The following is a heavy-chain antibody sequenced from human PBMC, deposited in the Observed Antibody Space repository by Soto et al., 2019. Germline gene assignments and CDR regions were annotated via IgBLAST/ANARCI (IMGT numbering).Heavy chain of an antibody. CDR3: ARWGRGTDYGDYVYYGMDV. V-gene: IGHV1-18*01. J-gene: IGHJ6*02. D-gene: IGHD4-17*01. Sequence: ASVKVSCKASGYTFTSYGISWVRQAPGQGLEWMGWISAYNGNTNYAQKLQGRVTMTTDTSTSTAYMELRSLRSDDTAVFYCARWGRGTDYGDYVYYGMDVWGQGTTVTVSS. CDR1: GYTFTSYG. CDR2: ISAYNGNT.